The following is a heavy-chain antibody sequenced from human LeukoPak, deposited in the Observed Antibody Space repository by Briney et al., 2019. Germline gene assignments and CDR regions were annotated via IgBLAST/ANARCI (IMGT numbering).Heavy chain of an antibody. Sequence: ASVKVSCKASGYTFTSYYMHWVRQAPGQGLEWMGIINPSGGSTSYAQKFQGRVTMTRDTSTSTVYMELSSLRSEDTAVYYCARGPMRDGYNKSSPIGGYWGQGTLVTVSS. CDR3: ARGPMRDGYNKSSPIGGY. CDR1: GYTFTSYY. CDR2: INPSGGST. D-gene: IGHD5-24*01. V-gene: IGHV1-46*01. J-gene: IGHJ4*02.